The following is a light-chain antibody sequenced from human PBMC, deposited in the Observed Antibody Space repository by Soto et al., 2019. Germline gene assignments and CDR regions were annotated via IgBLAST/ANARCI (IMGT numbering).Light chain of an antibody. CDR3: QQYYSTFWT. CDR1: QSVLYSSNNKNY. Sequence: DIVMTQSPDSLAVSLGERATINCKSSQSVLYSSNNKNYLAWYQQKPGQPPKLLVYWASTRESGVPDRFSGSGSGTDLTLTISSLQAEDGAVYYCQQYYSTFWTFGQGTKVEIK. CDR2: WAS. J-gene: IGKJ1*01. V-gene: IGKV4-1*01.